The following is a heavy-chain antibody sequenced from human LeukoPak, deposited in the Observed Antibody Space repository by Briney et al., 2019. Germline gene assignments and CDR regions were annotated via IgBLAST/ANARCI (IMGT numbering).Heavy chain of an antibody. CDR1: GFTVSSDY. D-gene: IGHD6-19*01. J-gene: IGHJ4*02. CDR3: AKMVTSGWSPFHY. CDR2: IYSGGNT. V-gene: IGHV3-53*05. Sequence: GGSLRLSCAAAGFTVSSDYMSWVRQAPGKGLEWVAVIYSGGNTYYAVSFQGRFTISRDNSQNTLYLQMNSLRPDDTAVYYCAKMVTSGWSPFHYWGQGTLVTVSS.